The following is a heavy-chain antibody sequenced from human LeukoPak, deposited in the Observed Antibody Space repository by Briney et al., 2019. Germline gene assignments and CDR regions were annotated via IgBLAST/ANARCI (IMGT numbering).Heavy chain of an antibody. V-gene: IGHV1-18*01. CDR2: ISAYNGNT. Sequence: ASVKVSCKASGYTSTSYGISWVRQAPGQGLEWMGWISAYNGNTNYAQKLQGRVTMTTDTSTSTAYMELRGLRSDDTAVYYCARVPGVVGGGYYFDYWGQGSLVTVSS. CDR1: GYTSTSYG. D-gene: IGHD3-3*01. CDR3: ARVPGVVGGGYYFDY. J-gene: IGHJ4*02.